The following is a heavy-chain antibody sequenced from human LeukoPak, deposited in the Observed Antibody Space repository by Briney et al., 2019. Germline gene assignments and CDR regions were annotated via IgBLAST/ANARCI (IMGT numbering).Heavy chain of an antibody. V-gene: IGHV5-51*01. D-gene: IGHD2-8*01. CDR3: ARLLNGGSVDY. CDR1: GYTFTNYW. CDR2: INPGNSDT. J-gene: IGHJ4*02. Sequence: GESLKISCKVSGYTFTNYWVGWVCQKPGEGLEWMGIINPGNSDTRYSPSLQGQVTISVDKSISTAYLQWSSLKTSDTAMCYCARLLNGGSVDYWGQGTLLTVSS.